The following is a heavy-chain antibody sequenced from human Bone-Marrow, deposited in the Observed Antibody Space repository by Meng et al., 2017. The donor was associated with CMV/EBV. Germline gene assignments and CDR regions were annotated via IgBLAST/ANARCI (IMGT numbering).Heavy chain of an antibody. J-gene: IGHJ4*02. CDR1: GDSITSYY. D-gene: IGHD3-3*01. Sequence: SETLSLTCSVFGDSITSYYWSWIRQPPGKGLEWIGYFYYSGSSKYNPSLKSRVTISVDTSKNQFSLKLTSVTAADTAVYFCARDEPKTSYWRGFDSWGPGKLVNVAS. CDR2: FYYSGSS. CDR3: ARDEPKTSYWRGFDS. V-gene: IGHV4-59*01.